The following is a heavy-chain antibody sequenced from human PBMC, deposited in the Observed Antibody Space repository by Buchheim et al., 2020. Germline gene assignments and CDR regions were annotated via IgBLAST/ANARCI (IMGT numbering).Heavy chain of an antibody. CDR2: IYYSGST. CDR1: GGSISSSSYY. V-gene: IGHV4-39*07. D-gene: IGHD2-8*01. CDR3: AAIVLMVYAQIDY. Sequence: QLQLQESGPGLVKPSETLSLTCTVSGGSISSSSYYWGWIRQPPGKGLEWIGSIYYSGSTYYNPSLKIRVTISVYTSKNQFSMKLSSVTAADTAVYYCAAIVLMVYAQIDYWGQGTL. J-gene: IGHJ4*02.